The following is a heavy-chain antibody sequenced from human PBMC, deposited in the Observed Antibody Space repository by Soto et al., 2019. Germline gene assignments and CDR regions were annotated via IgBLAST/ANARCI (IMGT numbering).Heavy chain of an antibody. J-gene: IGHJ2*01. CDR3: ARCYCSVGSCYTCWHFDL. Sequence: QVQLVQSAAEVKKPGASVKVSCKASGYTFSNFGLSWVRQAPGQGLEWMGWIGPYNGKTDHAQKFQDRVTMTTDTSTNTAYMELRGLTSDDTAVYYCARCYCSVGSCYTCWHFDLWGRGTLVTVSS. V-gene: IGHV1-18*01. CDR1: GYTFSNFG. CDR2: IGPYNGKT. D-gene: IGHD2-15*01.